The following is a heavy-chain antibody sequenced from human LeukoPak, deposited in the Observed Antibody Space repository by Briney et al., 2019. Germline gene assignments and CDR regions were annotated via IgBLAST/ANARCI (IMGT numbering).Heavy chain of an antibody. CDR2: INRDGSST. V-gene: IGHV3-74*01. J-gene: IGHJ6*03. CDR1: GIIFSNYW. Sequence: GGSLRLSCAASGIIFSNYWMHWVRQAPEKGLVWVSRINRDGSSTSYADSVKGRFTISRDNAKNTLYLQMNSLRAEDTAVYYCARDYGDYVRYYYYYMDVWGKGTTVTVSS. D-gene: IGHD4-17*01. CDR3: ARDYGDYVRYYYYYMDV.